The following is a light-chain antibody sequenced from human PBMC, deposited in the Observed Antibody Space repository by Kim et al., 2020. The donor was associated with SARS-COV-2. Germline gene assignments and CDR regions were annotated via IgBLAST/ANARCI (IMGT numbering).Light chain of an antibody. Sequence: QSVLTQPPSASGTPGQRVTISCSGSRSNIGRNTVNWYLQLPGTAPKLLIYSNHQRPSGVPDRFSGSKSGTSASLAISGLQSEVEADYYCAAWDDSLTGYVFGTGTKVTVL. CDR3: AAWDDSLTGYV. CDR2: SNH. CDR1: RSNIGRNT. J-gene: IGLJ1*01. V-gene: IGLV1-44*01.